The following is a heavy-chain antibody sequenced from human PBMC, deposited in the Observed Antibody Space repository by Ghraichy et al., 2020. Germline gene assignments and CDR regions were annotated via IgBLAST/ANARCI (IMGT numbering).Heavy chain of an antibody. CDR3: ARGHFAYDYVWGSFKGYYYGMDV. J-gene: IGHJ6*02. V-gene: IGHV4-34*01. CDR1: GGSFSGYY. CDR2: INHSGST. D-gene: IGHD3-16*01. Sequence: SETLSLTCAVYGGSFSGYYWSWIRQPPGKGLEWIGEINHSGSTNYNPSLKSRVTISVDTSKNQFSLKLSSVTAADTAVYYCARGHFAYDYVWGSFKGYYYGMDVWGQGTTVTVSS.